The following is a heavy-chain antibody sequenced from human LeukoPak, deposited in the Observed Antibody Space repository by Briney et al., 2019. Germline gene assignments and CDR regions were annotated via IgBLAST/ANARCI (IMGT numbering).Heavy chain of an antibody. D-gene: IGHD3-10*01. V-gene: IGHV4-4*07. CDR1: GCPIRSYY. Sequence: SGALSPTCPAFGCPIRSYYWSWILQPAGKGLEWIGRFYIIGSSNHNPPPTSRDTMSVDTSKNPFSLELSSVTAADTAVYCCAKGGLMVRGVNEGFDPWGQGTLVTVSS. J-gene: IGHJ5*02. CDR2: FYIIGSS. CDR3: AKGGLMVRGVNEGFDP.